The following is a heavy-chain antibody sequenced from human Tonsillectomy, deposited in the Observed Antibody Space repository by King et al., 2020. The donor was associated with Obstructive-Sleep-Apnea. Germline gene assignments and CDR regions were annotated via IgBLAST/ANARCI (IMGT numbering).Heavy chain of an antibody. Sequence: VQLVESGGGVVQPGRSLRLSCAASGFTFSSYAMHWVRQAPGKGLEWVAFISVDGSNKYYADSVKGRFTISRDNSKKTLYLQMNSLRAEDTAVYYCAGGGYSSGWYKEGFFDYWGQGTLVTVSS. CDR1: GFTFSSYA. D-gene: IGHD6-19*01. V-gene: IGHV3-30-3*01. J-gene: IGHJ4*02. CDR3: AGGGYSSGWYKEGFFDY. CDR2: ISVDGSNK.